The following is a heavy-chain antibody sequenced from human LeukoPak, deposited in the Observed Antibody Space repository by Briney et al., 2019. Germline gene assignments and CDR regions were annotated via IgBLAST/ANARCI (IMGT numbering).Heavy chain of an antibody. Sequence: GGSLRLSCVASGFTFSSYSMNWARQAPGEGLEWVSYISSLSGTIYYADSVKGRFTISRDNSKNTLYLQMNSLRAEDTAVYYCAKDPRYCSSTSCYDRIYYFDYWGQGTLVTVSS. CDR3: AKDPRYCSSTSCYDRIYYFDY. CDR1: GFTFSSYS. D-gene: IGHD2-2*01. J-gene: IGHJ4*02. CDR2: ISSLSGTI. V-gene: IGHV3-48*01.